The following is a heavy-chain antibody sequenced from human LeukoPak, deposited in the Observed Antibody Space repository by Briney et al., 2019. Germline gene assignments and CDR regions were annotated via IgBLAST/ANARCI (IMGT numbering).Heavy chain of an antibody. CDR1: GGSISSSSYY. Sequence: SETLSLACTVYGGSISSSSYYWGWIRQPPGKGLEWIGSIYYSGSTYYNPSLESRVTISVDTSKNQFSLKLSSVTATDTAVYYCARVVTAIRLYYFDYWGQGTLVTVSS. V-gene: IGHV4-39*07. CDR2: IYYSGST. J-gene: IGHJ4*02. D-gene: IGHD2-21*02. CDR3: ARVVTAIRLYYFDY.